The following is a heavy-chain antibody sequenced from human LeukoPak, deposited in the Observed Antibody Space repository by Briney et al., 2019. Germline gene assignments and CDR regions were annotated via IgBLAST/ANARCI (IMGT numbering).Heavy chain of an antibody. CDR3: ARTPPNYCSSTSCDAY. J-gene: IGHJ4*02. CDR1: GGTFSSYA. D-gene: IGHD2-2*01. CDR2: IIPIFGTA. V-gene: IGHV1-69*05. Sequence: SVKVSCKASGGTFSSYAISWVRQAPGQGREWMGGIIPIFGTANYAQKFQGRVTITTDDSTSTAYMELSSLRSEDTAVYYCARTPPNYCSSTSCDAYWGQGTLVTVSS.